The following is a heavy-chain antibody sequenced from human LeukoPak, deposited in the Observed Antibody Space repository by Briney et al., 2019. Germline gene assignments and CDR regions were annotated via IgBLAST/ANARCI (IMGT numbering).Heavy chain of an antibody. CDR1: GFTFSSYW. CDR3: ARDQTPFY. CDR2: IKEAGSEK. D-gene: IGHD2-15*01. J-gene: IGHJ4*02. Sequence: GGSLRLSCAASGFTFSSYWMSWVRQAPGKGLEWVANIKEAGSEKYYVDSVKGRFTISRDNAKDSLYLQMNSLRDEDTAVYYCARDQTPFYWGQGSLVTVSS. V-gene: IGHV3-7*01.